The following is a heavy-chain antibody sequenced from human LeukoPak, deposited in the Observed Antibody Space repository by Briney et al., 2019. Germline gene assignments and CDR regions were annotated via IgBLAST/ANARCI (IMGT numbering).Heavy chain of an antibody. Sequence: GGSLRLSCAAPGFTFSSYWMSWVRQAPGKGLEGVANIKQDGSEKYYVDSVKGRFTISRDNAKNSLYLQMNSLRAEDTAVYYCASSYYYGSGSYYNRNYYYGMDVWGKGTTVTVSS. CDR2: IKQDGSEK. D-gene: IGHD3-10*01. CDR1: GFTFSSYW. J-gene: IGHJ6*04. CDR3: ASSYYYGSGSYYNRNYYYGMDV. V-gene: IGHV3-7*03.